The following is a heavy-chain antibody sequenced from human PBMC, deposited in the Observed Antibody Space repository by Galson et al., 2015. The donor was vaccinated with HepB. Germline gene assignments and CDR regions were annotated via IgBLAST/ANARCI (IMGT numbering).Heavy chain of an antibody. D-gene: IGHD1-26*01. Sequence: SVKVSCKASGYTFTGYYMHWVRQAPGQGLEWMGWINPNSGGTNYAQKFQGRVTMTRDTSISTAYMELSRLRSDDTAVYYCARVRGAIGRRGLNWFDPWGQGTLVTVSS. CDR2: INPNSGGT. V-gene: IGHV1-2*02. J-gene: IGHJ5*02. CDR1: GYTFTGYY. CDR3: ARVRGAIGRRGLNWFDP.